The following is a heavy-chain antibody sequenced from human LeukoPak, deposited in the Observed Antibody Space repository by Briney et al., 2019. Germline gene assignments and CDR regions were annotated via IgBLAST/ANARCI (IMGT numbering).Heavy chain of an antibody. CDR1: GFTFDDYA. D-gene: IGHD6-19*01. Sequence: PGRSLRLSCAASGFTFDDYAMHWVRQAPGKGLEWVSGISWNSGSIGYADSVKGRFTISRDNAKNSLYLQMNSLRAEDMALYYCAKDSASSGWGIDYWGQGTLVTVSS. CDR3: AKDSASSGWGIDY. V-gene: IGHV3-9*03. J-gene: IGHJ4*02. CDR2: ISWNSGSI.